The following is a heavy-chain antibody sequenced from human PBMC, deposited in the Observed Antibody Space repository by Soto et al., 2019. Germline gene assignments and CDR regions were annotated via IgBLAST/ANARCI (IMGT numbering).Heavy chain of an antibody. Sequence: QVQLVQSGAEVKKPGSSVKVSCKASGGTFSSYAISWVRQAPGQGLEWMGGIIPIFGTANYAQKFQGRVTMTTDKSTSTAYMELSSLRSEDTAVYYGARGGDGYNNGNHYYFDYWGQGTLVTVSS. J-gene: IGHJ4*02. CDR2: IIPIFGTA. CDR3: ARGGDGYNNGNHYYFDY. V-gene: IGHV1-69*06. D-gene: IGHD4-4*01. CDR1: GGTFSSYA.